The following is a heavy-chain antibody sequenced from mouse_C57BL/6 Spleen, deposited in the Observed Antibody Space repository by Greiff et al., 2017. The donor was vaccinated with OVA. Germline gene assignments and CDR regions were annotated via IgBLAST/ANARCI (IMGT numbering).Heavy chain of an antibody. CDR3: ARTAYGSSPAWFAY. CDR1: GYTFTSYD. CDR2: IYPRDGST. J-gene: IGHJ3*01. D-gene: IGHD1-1*01. V-gene: IGHV1-85*01. Sequence: QVQLKQSGPELVKPGASVKLSCKASGYTFTSYDINWVKQRPGQGLEWIGWIYPRDGSTKYNEKFKGKATLTVDTSSSTAYMELHSLTSEDSAVYFCARTAYGSSPAWFAYWGQGTLVTVSA.